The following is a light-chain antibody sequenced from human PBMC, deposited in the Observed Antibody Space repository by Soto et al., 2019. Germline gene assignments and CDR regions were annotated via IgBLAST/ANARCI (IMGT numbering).Light chain of an antibody. V-gene: IGKV3-20*01. CDR2: GAS. J-gene: IGKJ1*01. CDR3: QQYGSSPST. Sequence: LTQSPGTLSLSPGETAPLSCRVSRSVISSNLAWYQQKPGQAPRLLIYGASSRATGIPDRFSGSGSGTDFTLTISRLEPEDFAVYYCQQYGSSPSTFGQGTKVDI. CDR1: RSVISSN.